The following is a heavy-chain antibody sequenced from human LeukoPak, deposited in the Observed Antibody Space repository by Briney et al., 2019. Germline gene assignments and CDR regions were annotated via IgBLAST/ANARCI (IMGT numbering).Heavy chain of an antibody. J-gene: IGHJ3*02. V-gene: IGHV4-59*01. D-gene: IGHD3-22*01. CDR3: ARDLLDYYDSSGYPEYAFDI. CDR2: IYYSGST. Sequence: SETLSLTCTVSGGSISSYYWSWIRQPPGKGLEWIGYIYYSGSTNYNPSLKSRVTISRDTSKNQISLRLSSVTAADTAVFYCARDLLDYYDSSGYPEYAFDIWGQGTMVTVSS. CDR1: GGSISSYY.